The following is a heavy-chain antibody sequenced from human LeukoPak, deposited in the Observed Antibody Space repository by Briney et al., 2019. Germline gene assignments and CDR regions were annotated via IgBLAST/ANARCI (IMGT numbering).Heavy chain of an antibody. J-gene: IGHJ4*02. D-gene: IGHD5-18*01. CDR1: GGTFSSYA. CDR2: IIPILGIA. V-gene: IGHV1-69*04. CDR3: ARDGRFSGYSYGGTAPDY. Sequence: ASVKVSCKASGGTFSSYAISWVRQAPGQGLEWMGRIIPILGIANYAQKFQGRVTITADKSTSTAYMELSSLRSEDTAVYYCARDGRFSGYSYGGTAPDYWGQGTLVTVSS.